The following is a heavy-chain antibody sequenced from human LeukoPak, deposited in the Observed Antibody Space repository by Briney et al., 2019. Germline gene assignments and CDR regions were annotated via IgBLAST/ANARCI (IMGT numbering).Heavy chain of an antibody. CDR3: AREGYYGSGSPPSLYFDY. Sequence: GRSLRLSCAASGFTFSSYGMHWVRQAPGKGLEWVAVISYDGSNKYYADSVKGRFTISRDNSRSTLYLQMNSLRPEDTAIYYCAREGYYGSGSPPSLYFDYWGQGTLVTVSS. CDR1: GFTFSSYG. CDR2: ISYDGSNK. J-gene: IGHJ4*02. V-gene: IGHV3-30*03. D-gene: IGHD3-10*01.